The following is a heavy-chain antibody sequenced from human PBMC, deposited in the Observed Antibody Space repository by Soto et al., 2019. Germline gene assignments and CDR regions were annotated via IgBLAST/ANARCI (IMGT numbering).Heavy chain of an antibody. CDR3: ARRREARATVFPYYYYYYMDV. CDR1: GGSISSYY. V-gene: IGHV4-59*08. Sequence: SETLSLTCTVSGGSISSYYWSWIRQPPGKGLEWIGYIYYSGSTNYNPSLKSRVTISVDTSKNQFSLKLSSVTAADTAVYYCARRREARATVFPYYYYYYMDVWGKGTTVTVSS. D-gene: IGHD4-4*01. CDR2: IYYSGST. J-gene: IGHJ6*03.